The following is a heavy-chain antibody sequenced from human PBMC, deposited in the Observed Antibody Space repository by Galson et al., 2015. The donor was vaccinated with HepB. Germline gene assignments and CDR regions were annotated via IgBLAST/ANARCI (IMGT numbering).Heavy chain of an antibody. CDR1: GYSFTSDW. CDR3: ARLRPTVAGTGY. V-gene: IGHV5-10-1*01. D-gene: IGHD6-19*01. J-gene: IGHJ4*02. CDR2: IDPSDSYT. Sequence: QSGAEVKKPGESLRISCKGSGYSFTSDWISWVRQMPGEGLEWMGRIDPSDSYTNYSPTFQGHVTISADKSISTAYLQWSSLKASDTAMYYCARLRPTVAGTGYWGQGTLVTVSS.